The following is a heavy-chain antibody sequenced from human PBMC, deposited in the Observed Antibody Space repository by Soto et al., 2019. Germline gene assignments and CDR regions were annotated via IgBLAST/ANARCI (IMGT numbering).Heavy chain of an antibody. CDR3: AKERATTTAFDY. CDR2: ITDNGGST. CDR1: GFTFSRDG. D-gene: IGHD4-17*01. V-gene: IGHV3-23*01. Sequence: GVSLRLSCAASGFTFSRDGMSWVRQAPEKGLEWVSLITDNGGSTYYADSVKGRFTISRDNTKNTLFLQMNSLRAEDTAVYYCAKERATTTAFDYWGQGALVTVSS. J-gene: IGHJ4*02.